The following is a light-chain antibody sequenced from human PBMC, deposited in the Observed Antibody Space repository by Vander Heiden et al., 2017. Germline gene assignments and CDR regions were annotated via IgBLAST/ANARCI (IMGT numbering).Light chain of an antibody. CDR3: QQSYSTPSIT. Sequence: DIQMTQSPSSLSASVGDRVTITCRASQSVSRYLNWYQQKPGKAPKLLIYAASTLQSGVPSRFSGSGSGTDFTLTISSLQPEDFATYYCQQSYSTPSITFGQGTRLEI. CDR1: QSVSRY. J-gene: IGKJ5*01. V-gene: IGKV1-39*01. CDR2: AAS.